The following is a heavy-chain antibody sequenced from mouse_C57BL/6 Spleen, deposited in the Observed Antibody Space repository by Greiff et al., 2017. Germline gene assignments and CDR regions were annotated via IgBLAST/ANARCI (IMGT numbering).Heavy chain of an antibody. Sequence: DVKLVESGGGLVQPGGSLSLSCAASGFTFTDYYMSWVRQPPGKALEWLGFIRNKANGYTTEYSASVKGRFTISRDNSQSILYLQMNAPRAEDSATYYCARDYDWYFDVWGTGTTVTVSS. CDR3: ARDYDWYFDV. CDR2: IRNKANGYTT. CDR1: GFTFTDYY. D-gene: IGHD2-4*01. V-gene: IGHV7-3*01. J-gene: IGHJ1*03.